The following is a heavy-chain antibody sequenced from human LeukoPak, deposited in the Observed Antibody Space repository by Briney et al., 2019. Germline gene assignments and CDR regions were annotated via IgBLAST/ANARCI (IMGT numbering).Heavy chain of an antibody. CDR2: IYTSGST. J-gene: IGHJ4*02. V-gene: IGHV4-4*07. CDR1: GGPISSYF. Sequence: SETLSLTCTVSGGPISSYFWSWIRQPAGKGLEWIGRIYTSGSTNSNPSLKSRLTMPVDTSKNQFSLKLSSATAADTAVYYCARDLGNAGGFDSWGQRDLVTVSS. CDR3: ARDLGNAGGFDS.